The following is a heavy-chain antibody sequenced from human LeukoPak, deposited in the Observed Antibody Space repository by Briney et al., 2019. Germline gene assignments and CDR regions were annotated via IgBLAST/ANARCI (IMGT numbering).Heavy chain of an antibody. D-gene: IGHD3-22*01. Sequence: TGGSLRLSCAASGFTFSDYYMSWIRQAPGKGLEWVSYISSSGSTIYYADSVKGRFTISRDNAKNSLYLQMNSLRAQDTAVYYCARGGYYDSSAPSDLDPWGQGTLVTVSS. CDR3: ARGGYYDSSAPSDLDP. J-gene: IGHJ5*02. CDR1: GFTFSDYY. CDR2: ISSSGSTI. V-gene: IGHV3-11*04.